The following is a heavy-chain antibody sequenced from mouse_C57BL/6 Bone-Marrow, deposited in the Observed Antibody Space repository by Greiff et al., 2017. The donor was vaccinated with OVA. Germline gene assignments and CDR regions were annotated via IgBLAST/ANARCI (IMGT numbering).Heavy chain of an antibody. CDR3: ARLSSSLYYAMDY. Sequence: QVHVKQSGAELARPGASVKLSCKASGYTFTSYGISWVKQRTGQGLEWIGEIYPRSGNTYYNEKFKGKATLTADKSSSTAYMELRSLTSEDSAVYFCARLSSSLYYAMDYWGQGTSVTVSS. CDR1: GYTFTSYG. CDR2: IYPRSGNT. D-gene: IGHD1-1*01. V-gene: IGHV1-81*01. J-gene: IGHJ4*01.